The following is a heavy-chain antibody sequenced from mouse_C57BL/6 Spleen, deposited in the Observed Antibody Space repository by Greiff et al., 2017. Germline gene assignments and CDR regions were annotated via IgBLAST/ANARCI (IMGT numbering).Heavy chain of an antibody. CDR3: ARKILGLLDY. D-gene: IGHD4-1*01. CDR2: ILPGSGRT. V-gene: IGHV1-9*01. Sequence: QVQLKESGAELMKPGASVKLSCKATGYTFTGYWIEWVKQRPGHGLEWIGEILPGSGRTNYTEKFKGKATFNADTSSNTAYMQRSSLTTDDSAIYYCARKILGLLDYWGQGTTLTVSS. CDR1: GYTFTGYW. J-gene: IGHJ2*01.